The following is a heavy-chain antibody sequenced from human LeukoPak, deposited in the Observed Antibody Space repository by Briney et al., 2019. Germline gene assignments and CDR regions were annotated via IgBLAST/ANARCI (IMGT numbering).Heavy chain of an antibody. J-gene: IGHJ3*02. V-gene: IGHV3-23*01. D-gene: IGHD3-10*01. CDR1: RFTFTIYV. CDR2: LIVSGGST. CDR3: GKGGDYYGSGATRGAFDI. Sequence: GGALRLSCAAPRFTFTIYVMSWVCPAPGKGLGWVLALIVSGGSTYYADSVRGRFTISRDNPKNTLYLQMNSLRAEDTAVYYCGKGGDYYGSGATRGAFDIWGEETMVTHSS.